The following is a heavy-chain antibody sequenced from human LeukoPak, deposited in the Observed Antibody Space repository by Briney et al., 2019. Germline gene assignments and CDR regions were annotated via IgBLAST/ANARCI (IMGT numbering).Heavy chain of an antibody. Sequence: GGSLRLSCATSGINFGASIMNWIRQAPGKGLEWVAGLSFDESSYYGGSVEGRFIISGDNSKRTLYLQMNSLKVEDTALYYCAREGHSSGFAPAFDTWGQGTMVTVSS. CDR1: GINFGASI. CDR2: LSFDESS. J-gene: IGHJ3*02. CDR3: AREGHSSGFAPAFDT. V-gene: IGHV3-30*04. D-gene: IGHD6-19*01.